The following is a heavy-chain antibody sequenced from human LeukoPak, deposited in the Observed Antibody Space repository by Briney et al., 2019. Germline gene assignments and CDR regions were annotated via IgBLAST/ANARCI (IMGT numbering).Heavy chain of an antibody. CDR2: ISGSGGST. D-gene: IGHD2-2*01. J-gene: IGHJ5*02. Sequence: TGGSLRLSCAASGFTFSSYGMSWVRQAPGKGLEWVSAISGSGGSTYYADSVKGRFTISRDNSKNTLYLQMNSLRAEDTAVYYCAKKPTSSDYEYWFDPWGQGTLVTVSS. CDR1: GFTFSSYG. CDR3: AKKPTSSDYEYWFDP. V-gene: IGHV3-23*01.